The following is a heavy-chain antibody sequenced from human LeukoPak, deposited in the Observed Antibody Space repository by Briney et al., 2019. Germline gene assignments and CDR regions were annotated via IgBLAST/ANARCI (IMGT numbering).Heavy chain of an antibody. D-gene: IGHD3-22*01. Sequence: SETLSLTCIVSGGSISSSSYYWGWIRQPPGKGLEWIGNTHYTGRTDYNPSLKSRVTISVDTSKNQFSLKVSSVTAADTAVYYCARLDSRGSDDYWGQGTLVSVSS. V-gene: IGHV4-39*01. CDR3: ARLDSRGSDDY. CDR2: THYTGRT. CDR1: GGSISSSSYY. J-gene: IGHJ4*02.